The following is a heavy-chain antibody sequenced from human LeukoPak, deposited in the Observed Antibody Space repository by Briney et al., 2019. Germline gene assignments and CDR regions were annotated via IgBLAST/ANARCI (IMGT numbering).Heavy chain of an antibody. CDR1: GFTFSSYG. CDR3: ARGTYYGSFDL. Sequence: PGGSLRLSCAASGFTFSSYGMHWVRQAPGKGLVWVSRISGDGSTTSYADSVKGRFTISRDNAKNTLHLQMNSLRVEDTSVYYCARGTYYGSFDLWGQGTLVTVSS. D-gene: IGHD4-17*01. CDR2: ISGDGSTT. V-gene: IGHV3-74*01. J-gene: IGHJ4*02.